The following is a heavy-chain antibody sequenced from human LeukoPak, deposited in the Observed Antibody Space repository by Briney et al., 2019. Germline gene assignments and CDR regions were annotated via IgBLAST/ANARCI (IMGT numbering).Heavy chain of an antibody. CDR2: IYASGST. Sequence: SETLSLTCTVSGGSISSSSYYWGWIRQPPVKGLEWIGSIYASGSTNYNPSLKTRLTISLDTSKNQFSLQLSSVTAADTAMYYCARAEDIFGSHFDFWGRGILVTVSS. CDR3: ARAEDIFGSHFDF. V-gene: IGHV4-39*01. CDR1: GGSISSSSYY. J-gene: IGHJ4*02. D-gene: IGHD2-15*01.